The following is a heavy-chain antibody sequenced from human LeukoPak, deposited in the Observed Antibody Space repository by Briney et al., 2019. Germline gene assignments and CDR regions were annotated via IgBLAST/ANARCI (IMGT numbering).Heavy chain of an antibody. V-gene: IGHV4-4*02. J-gene: IGHJ4*02. D-gene: IGHD6-13*01. CDR3: ARTKSYSSSWYSV. CDR1: GGSISSSNW. CDR2: IYHSGST. Sequence: SETLSLTCAVSGGSISSSNWWSWVRQPPGKGLEWIGEIYHSGSTNYNPSLKSRVTISVDKSKNHFSLKLSSVTAADTAVYYCARTKSYSSSWYSVWGQGTLVTVSS.